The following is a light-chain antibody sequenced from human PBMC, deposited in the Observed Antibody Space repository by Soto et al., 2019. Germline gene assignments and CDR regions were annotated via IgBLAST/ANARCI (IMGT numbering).Light chain of an antibody. J-gene: IGLJ1*01. Sequence: QSVLTQPASVSGSPGQSITIFCTGTSSDVGGYNYVSWYQQHPGKAPKLMIYDVSNRPSGLSNRFSGSKSGNTASLTISGLQAEDEADYYCSPYTSSSTQVFGTGTKVTVL. V-gene: IGLV2-14*01. CDR3: SPYTSSSTQV. CDR1: SSDVGGYNY. CDR2: DVS.